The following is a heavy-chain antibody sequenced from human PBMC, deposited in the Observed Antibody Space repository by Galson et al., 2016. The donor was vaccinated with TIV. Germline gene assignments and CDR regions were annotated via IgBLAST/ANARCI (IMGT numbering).Heavy chain of an antibody. CDR1: GGTFASFA. J-gene: IGHJ6*03. CDR2: TVPMFGIV. V-gene: IGHV1-69*13. Sequence: SVKVSCKASGGTFASFAISWVRQSRGQGLEWMGGTVPMFGIVTYAQKFQGKITLTADASTSTAYMGLRSLSSDDTAVYYWARGGWSGDPGDYHYYYMDVWGKGTTVIVSS. CDR3: ARGGWSGDPGDYHYYYMDV. D-gene: IGHD3-3*01.